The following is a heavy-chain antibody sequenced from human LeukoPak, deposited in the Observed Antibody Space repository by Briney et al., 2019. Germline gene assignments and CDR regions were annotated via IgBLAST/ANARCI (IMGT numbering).Heavy chain of an antibody. CDR1: GGSINSGSYY. Sequence: SQTLSLTCTVSGGSINSGSYYWSWLRQPAGKGLEWIGRIYTSGSTNYNPSLNSRVTISVDTSKNQFSLTLSSVTAADTAVYYCAREIVSGGGFFDYWGQGTLVTVSS. V-gene: IGHV4-61*02. CDR3: AREIVSGGGFFDY. CDR2: IYTSGST. J-gene: IGHJ4*02. D-gene: IGHD3-16*01.